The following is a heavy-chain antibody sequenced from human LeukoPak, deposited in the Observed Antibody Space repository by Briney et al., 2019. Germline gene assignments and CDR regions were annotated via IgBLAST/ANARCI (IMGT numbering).Heavy chain of an antibody. V-gene: IGHV3-23*01. CDR2: ISPSGDIT. D-gene: IGHD5-12*01. CDR3: AKDDAWLRFGE. CDR1: RFTFDDFG. Sequence: QSGGSLRLSCAASRFTFDDFGLSWVRQAPGKGLEWVSGISPSGDITYYADSVKGRFTISRDNPKNTLYLEVIRLTPEDSAVYYCAKDDAWLRFGEWSQGTLVTVSS. J-gene: IGHJ4*02.